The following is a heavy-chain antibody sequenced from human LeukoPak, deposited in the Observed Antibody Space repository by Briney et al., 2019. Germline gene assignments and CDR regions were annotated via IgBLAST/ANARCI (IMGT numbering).Heavy chain of an antibody. CDR2: INHSGST. CDR3: ARGPRYFDWLSHAFDI. V-gene: IGHV4-34*01. J-gene: IGHJ3*02. D-gene: IGHD3-9*01. CDR1: GGSLSGYY. Sequence: SETLSLTCAVYGGSLSGYYWSWIRQPPGKGLEWIGEINHSGSTNYNPSLKSRVTISVDTSKNQFSLKLSSVTAADTAVYYCARGPRYFDWLSHAFDIWGQGTMVTVSS.